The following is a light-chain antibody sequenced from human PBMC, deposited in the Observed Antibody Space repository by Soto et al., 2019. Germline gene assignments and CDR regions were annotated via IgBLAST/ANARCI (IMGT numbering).Light chain of an antibody. CDR2: TES. J-gene: IGKJ4*01. CDR1: QGISNY. Sequence: DIQLTQSPSFLSASVGDRVTITCRASQGISNYLAWYQQKPGKAPNLLIYTESTLQSGVPSRFSGSGSVTEFTLTISRLQPEDSATYYCQQLNGYPLTFGGGTKVQIK. V-gene: IGKV1-9*01. CDR3: QQLNGYPLT.